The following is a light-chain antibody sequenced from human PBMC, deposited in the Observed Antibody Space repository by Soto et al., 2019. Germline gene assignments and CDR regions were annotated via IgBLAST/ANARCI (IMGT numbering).Light chain of an antibody. CDR2: AAS. Sequence: DIQMTQPPSPLSASVGDRDTITCRASQSVGSFLNWYQQKPGKTPKFLFYAASTLESGVPSRFRGSGSGADFTLTISSLHPDDVASYCCQQSNSPPFTFGQGTKLEIK. CDR3: QQSNSPPFT. CDR1: QSVGSF. V-gene: IGKV1-39*01. J-gene: IGKJ2*01.